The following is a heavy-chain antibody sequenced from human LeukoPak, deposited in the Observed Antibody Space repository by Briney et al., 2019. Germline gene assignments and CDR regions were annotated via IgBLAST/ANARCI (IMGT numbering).Heavy chain of an antibody. V-gene: IGHV3-33*08. CDR2: IWYDGSNK. D-gene: IGHD3-10*01. CDR1: GFTVSSNY. CDR3: ARDGSKGITMVRGVTRAPY. Sequence: PGGSLRLSCAASGFTVSSNYMSWVRQAPGKGLEWVAVIWYDGSNKYYAGSVKGRFTISRDNSKNTLYLQMNSLRAEDTAVYYCARDGSKGITMVRGVTRAPYWGQGTLVTVSS. J-gene: IGHJ4*02.